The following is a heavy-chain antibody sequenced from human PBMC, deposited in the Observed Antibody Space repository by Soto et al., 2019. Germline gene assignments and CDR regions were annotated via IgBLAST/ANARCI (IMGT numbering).Heavy chain of an antibody. D-gene: IGHD1-1*01. V-gene: IGHV1-46*01. Sequence: QVQLVQSGAEVKKPGASVKVSCKASGYTFTSYYMHWVRQAPGQGLEWMGIINPSGGSTSYAQKFQGRVTMTRDTSTSTVYMELSSLRSEDTAVYYCARSVRQSWNDERNYFDYWGQGTLVTVSS. CDR1: GYTFTSYY. CDR3: ARSVRQSWNDERNYFDY. J-gene: IGHJ4*02. CDR2: INPSGGST.